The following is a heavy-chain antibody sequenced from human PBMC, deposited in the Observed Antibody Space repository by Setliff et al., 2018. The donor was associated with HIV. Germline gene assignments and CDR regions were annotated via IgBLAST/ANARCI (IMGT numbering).Heavy chain of an antibody. D-gene: IGHD6-13*01. Sequence: GGSLRLSCTASGFTFGDYAMSWVRQAPGKGLEWDGGSSDYADSVKGRFTISRDNSKSSLFLQMDSLRAEDTAFYYCAALGYSSTWNYWGQGTLVTVSS. CDR3: AALGYSSTWNY. V-gene: IGHV3-43D*03. J-gene: IGHJ4*02. CDR2: GGSS. CDR1: GFTFGDYA.